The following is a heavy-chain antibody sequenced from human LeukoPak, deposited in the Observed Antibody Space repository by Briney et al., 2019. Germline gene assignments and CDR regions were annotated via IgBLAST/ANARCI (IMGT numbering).Heavy chain of an antibody. D-gene: IGHD3-10*01. V-gene: IGHV3-11*01. CDR3: AKFFGTDPVYLDY. CDR1: GFTFSDYY. Sequence: PGGSLRLSCAASGFTFSDYYMSWIRQAPGKGLEWVSYISSSGSTIYYADSVKGRFTISRDNAKNSLYLQMNSLRAEDTAVYYCAKFFGTDPVYLDYWGQGTLVTVSS. CDR2: ISSSGSTI. J-gene: IGHJ4*02.